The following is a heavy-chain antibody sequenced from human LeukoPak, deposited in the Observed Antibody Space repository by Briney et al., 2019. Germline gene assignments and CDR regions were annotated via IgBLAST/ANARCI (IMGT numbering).Heavy chain of an antibody. D-gene: IGHD3-16*02. CDR1: GGSISSYY. CDR3: ARALRFGELSYYYYYYMDV. V-gene: IGHV4-59*01. Sequence: PSETLALTCTVSGGSISSYYWSWIRQPPGKGLEWIGHIYYSGSTNYNPSLKSRVTISVDTSKNQFSPKLSSVTAADTAVYYCARALRFGELSYYYYYYMDVWGKGTTVTVSS. CDR2: IYYSGST. J-gene: IGHJ6*03.